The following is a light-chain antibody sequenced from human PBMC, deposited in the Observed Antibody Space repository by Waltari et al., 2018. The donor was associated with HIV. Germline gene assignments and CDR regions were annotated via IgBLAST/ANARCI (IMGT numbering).Light chain of an antibody. CDR2: GAS. CDR3: QQYHTFPWT. V-gene: IGKV1-5*03. J-gene: IGKJ1*01. Sequence: DIQMTQSPSTLSTSVGGPVTITCQASQNLDTFLAWYQQRPRNAPKLLIYGASTLQSGVPSRFGGSGSGTDFTLTITNLQTDDFATYSCQQYHTFPWTFGQGTRVEIK. CDR1: QNLDTF.